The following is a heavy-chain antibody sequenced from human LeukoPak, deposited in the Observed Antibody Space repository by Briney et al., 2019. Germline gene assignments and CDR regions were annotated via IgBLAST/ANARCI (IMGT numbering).Heavy chain of an antibody. CDR1: VFTFNYYD. D-gene: IGHD3-22*01. J-gene: IGHJ2*01. CDR3: ARGVSYYYDNSGHPGWYFDL. V-gene: IGHV3-13*01. CDR2: IRTTGDT. Sequence: GGSLRLSCAVSVFTFNYYDMHWVRQAPGKRLEWVSAIRTTGDTHYPDSVKGRFAMSREDAKNSVHLQMNTLRAGDTAVYYCARGVSYYYDNSGHPGWYFDLWGRATLVTVSS.